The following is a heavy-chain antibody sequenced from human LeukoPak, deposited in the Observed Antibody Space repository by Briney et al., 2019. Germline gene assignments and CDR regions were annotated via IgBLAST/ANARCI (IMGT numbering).Heavy chain of an antibody. V-gene: IGHV3-23*01. CDR1: GFSFSNYA. CDR2: ISGGGDST. D-gene: IGHD3-22*01. Sequence: GGSLRLSCTASGFSFSNYAVIWVRQAPGKGLEWVSAISGGGDSTDYADSVKGRFTISRDNSKNTLYLQVDSLRAEDTAVYFCAKAHGGYYYDSSGDYWGQGALVTVSS. CDR3: AKAHGGYYYDSSGDY. J-gene: IGHJ4*02.